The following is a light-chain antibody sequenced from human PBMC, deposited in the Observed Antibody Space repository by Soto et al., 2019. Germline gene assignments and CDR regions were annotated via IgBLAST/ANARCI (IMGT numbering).Light chain of an antibody. CDR2: DNN. CDR1: SSNIGNNY. J-gene: IGLJ2*01. Sequence: QSVLTQPPSVSAASGQRVTISCSGSSSNIGNNYVSWYRQLPGTAPKLLIYDNNRRPSGISDRFSGSKSGTSATLDITGLQTGDEADYYCGTWDSSLKGVVFGGGSKVTVL. V-gene: IGLV1-51*01. CDR3: GTWDSSLKGVV.